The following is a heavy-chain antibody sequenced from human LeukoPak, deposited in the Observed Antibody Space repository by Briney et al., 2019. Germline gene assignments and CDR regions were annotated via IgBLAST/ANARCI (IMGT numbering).Heavy chain of an antibody. D-gene: IGHD5-12*01. CDR1: GFTVSSNY. CDR3: AKGLPHSGYDYYFDF. CDR2: TSGSGSYT. Sequence: GGSLRLSCAASGFTVSSNYMSWVRQALGKGLEWVSGTSGSGSYTYYADSVKGRFTISRDNSKNTLYLQMNSLRAEDTAVYYCAKGLPHSGYDYYFDFWGRGTLVAVSS. V-gene: IGHV3-23*01. J-gene: IGHJ4*02.